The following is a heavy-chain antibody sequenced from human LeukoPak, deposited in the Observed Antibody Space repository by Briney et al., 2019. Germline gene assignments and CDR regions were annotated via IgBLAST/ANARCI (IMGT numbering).Heavy chain of an antibody. CDR1: GYTFTSYG. CDR2: ISAHNGNT. V-gene: IGHV1-18*01. D-gene: IGHD2-15*01. CDR3: ARMDVAATYYYGMDV. Sequence: GASVKVSCKASGYTFTSYGISWVRQAPGQGLEWMGWISAHNGNTNYAQKLQGRVTMTTDTSTSTAYMELRSLRSDDTAVYYCARMDVAATYYYGMDVWGQGTTVTVSS. J-gene: IGHJ6*02.